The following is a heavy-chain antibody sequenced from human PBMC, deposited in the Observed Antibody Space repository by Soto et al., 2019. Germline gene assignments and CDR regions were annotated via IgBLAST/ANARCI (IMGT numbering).Heavy chain of an antibody. D-gene: IGHD3-22*01. CDR2: IFHRGST. CDR1: GDSITTNNW. Sequence: SETLSLTCDVSGDSITTNNWWGWVRQSPGTGLEWIGEIFHRGSTYSNPSLRSRVLMSLDKSKNQFSLRLNSVTAADTAIYYCARKYFDTPLYYIAYWGQGIPVTVS. V-gene: IGHV4-4*02. J-gene: IGHJ4*02. CDR3: ARKYFDTPLYYIAY.